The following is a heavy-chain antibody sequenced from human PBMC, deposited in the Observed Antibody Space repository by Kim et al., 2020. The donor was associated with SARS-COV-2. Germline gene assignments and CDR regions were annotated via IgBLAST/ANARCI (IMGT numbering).Heavy chain of an antibody. CDR3: ARDVYYDFWSGYSFADWFDP. V-gene: IGHV4-61*02. D-gene: IGHD3-3*01. J-gene: IGHJ5*02. Sequence: SETMSLTCTVSGGSISSGSYYWSWIRQPAGKGLEWIGRIYTSGSTNYNPSLKSRVTISVDTSKNQFSLKLSSVTAADTAVYYCARDVYYDFWSGYSFADWFDPWGQGTLVTVSS. CDR1: GGSISSGSYY. CDR2: IYTSGST.